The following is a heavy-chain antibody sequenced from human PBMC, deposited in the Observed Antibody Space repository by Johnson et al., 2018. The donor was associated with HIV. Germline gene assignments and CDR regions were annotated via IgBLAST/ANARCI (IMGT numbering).Heavy chain of an antibody. CDR3: ARYIGSGYPYDAFDI. D-gene: IGHD3-22*01. J-gene: IGHJ3*02. CDR1: GFTVSSNY. Sequence: VQLVESGGALVQPGGSLRLSCAASGFTVSSNYMSWVRQAPGKGLEWVSVIYSGGSTYYADSVKGRFTISRDNSKNTLYLQMNSLRAEDTAVYYCARYIGSGYPYDAFDIWGQGTMVTVSS. V-gene: IGHV3-66*01. CDR2: IYSGGST.